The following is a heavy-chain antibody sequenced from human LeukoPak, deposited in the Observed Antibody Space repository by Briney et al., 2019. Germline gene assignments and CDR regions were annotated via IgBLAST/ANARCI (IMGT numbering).Heavy chain of an antibody. D-gene: IGHD2-15*01. V-gene: IGHV3-21*01. J-gene: IGHJ6*02. Sequence: GGSLRLSCAASGFTFSSYSMNWVRQAPGKGLEWVSSISSSSSYIYYADSVKGRFTISRDNAKNSLYLQMNSLRAEDTAVYYCARELVVAYYYHGMDVWGQGTTVTVSS. CDR1: GFTFSSYS. CDR2: ISSSSSYI. CDR3: ARELVVAYYYHGMDV.